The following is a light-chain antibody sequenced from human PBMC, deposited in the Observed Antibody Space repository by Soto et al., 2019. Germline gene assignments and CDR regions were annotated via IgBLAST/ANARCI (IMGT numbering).Light chain of an antibody. CDR1: QSISSSY. CDR3: QQYGNSRGT. CDR2: GTF. J-gene: IGKJ3*01. V-gene: IGKV3-20*01. Sequence: IVLTQSPGTLSSSPGERAALSCRASQSISSSYLAWYQQKPGQAPRLLIYGTFNRATGIPDRFSGSGSGTDFTLTISRLEPEDFAVYYCQQYGNSRGTFGPGTKVDIK.